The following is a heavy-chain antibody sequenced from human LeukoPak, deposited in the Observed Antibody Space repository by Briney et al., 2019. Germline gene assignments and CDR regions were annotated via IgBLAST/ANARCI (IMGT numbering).Heavy chain of an antibody. CDR3: ARVIIGVPAAIAGINWFDP. J-gene: IGHJ5*02. CDR1: GGSISSSSYY. Sequence: SETLSLTCTVSGGSISSSSYYWGWIRQPPGKGLEWIGSIYYSGSTYYNPSLKSRVTISVDTSKNQFSLKLSSVTAADTAVYYCARVIIGVPAAIAGINWFDPWGQGTLVTVSS. V-gene: IGHV4-39*07. CDR2: IYYSGST. D-gene: IGHD2-2*01.